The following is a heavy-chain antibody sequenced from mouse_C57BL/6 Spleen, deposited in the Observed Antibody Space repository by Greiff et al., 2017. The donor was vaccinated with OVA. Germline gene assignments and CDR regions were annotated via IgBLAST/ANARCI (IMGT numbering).Heavy chain of an antibody. Sequence: VQLQQSGAELVRPGPSVKVSCKASGYAFTNYLIEWVKQRPGQGLEWIGVINPGSGGTNYNEKFKGKATLTADKSSSTAYMQLSSLTSEDSAVYFCARRDYGGYYFDYWGQGTTLTVSS. CDR2: INPGSGGT. J-gene: IGHJ2*01. CDR1: GYAFTNYL. CDR3: ARRDYGGYYFDY. D-gene: IGHD2-4*01. V-gene: IGHV1-54*01.